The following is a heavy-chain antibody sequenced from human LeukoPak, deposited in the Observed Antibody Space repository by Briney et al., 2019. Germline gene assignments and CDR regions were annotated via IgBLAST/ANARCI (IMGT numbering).Heavy chain of an antibody. CDR1: GFTFSSYA. D-gene: IGHD3/OR15-3a*01. J-gene: IGHJ6*03. V-gene: IGHV3-23*01. Sequence: GGSLRLSCAASGFTFSSYAVSWVRQAPGKGPEWVSAISGSGGSTYYADFAKGRFTISRDNSKNTLYLQMNSLRAEDTAVYYCAKGPGLNYYYYMDVWGKGTTVTVSS. CDR2: ISGSGGST. CDR3: AKGPGLNYYYYMDV.